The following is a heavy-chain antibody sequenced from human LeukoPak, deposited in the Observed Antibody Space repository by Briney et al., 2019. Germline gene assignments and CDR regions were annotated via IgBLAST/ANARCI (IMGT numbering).Heavy chain of an antibody. CDR3: ARERMYSGSGSTYPYYDY. V-gene: IGHV3-9*01. Sequence: PGRSLRLSCAASGFTFDDYAMHWVRQAPGKGLEWVSGISWNSGSIGYADSVKGRFTISRDNAKNALYLEMNSLRVGDTAVYYCARERMYSGSGSTYPYYDYWGQGTLVTLSS. CDR1: GFTFDDYA. CDR2: ISWNSGSI. J-gene: IGHJ4*02. D-gene: IGHD3-10*01.